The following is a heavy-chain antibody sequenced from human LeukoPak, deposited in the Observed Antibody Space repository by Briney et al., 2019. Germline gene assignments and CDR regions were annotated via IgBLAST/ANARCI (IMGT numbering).Heavy chain of an antibody. CDR1: NGSISSFY. D-gene: IGHD5-18*01. V-gene: IGHV4-59*01. J-gene: IGHJ4*02. CDR2: IYYTGTT. CDR3: ARGYGRYFDY. Sequence: KPSETLSLTCTVSNGSISSFYWTWIRQPPGKGLEWIGYIYYTGTTYYNPSLKSRVTISVDTSKNQFSLKLSSVTAADTAVYYCARGYGRYFDYWGQGTLVTVSS.